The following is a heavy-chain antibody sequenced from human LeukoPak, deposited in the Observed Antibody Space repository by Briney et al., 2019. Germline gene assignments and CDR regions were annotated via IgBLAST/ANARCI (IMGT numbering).Heavy chain of an antibody. D-gene: IGHD5-18*01. J-gene: IGHJ4*02. V-gene: IGHV4-59*08. CDR3: ARHYRGYSYGQFDN. CDR2: IYSSGST. CDR1: GDSIRSYF. Sequence: PSETLSLTCTVSGDSIRSYFWSWIRQPPGKGLEWIGNIYSSGSTNYNPSLKSRATISVDTSKSQFSLRLSSVTAADTAVYYCARHYRGYSYGQFDNWGQGTLVTVSS.